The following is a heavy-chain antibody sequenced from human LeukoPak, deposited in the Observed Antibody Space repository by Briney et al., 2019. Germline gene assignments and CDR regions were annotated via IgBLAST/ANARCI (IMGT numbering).Heavy chain of an antibody. CDR3: ARGQPGVAAAGNLDY. CDR1: GFTFSSYA. J-gene: IGHJ4*02. V-gene: IGHV3-33*08. D-gene: IGHD6-13*01. CDR2: IWSDGNNK. Sequence: GGSLRLSCAASGFTFSSYAMGWVRQAPGKGLEWVAIIWSDGNNKYYADSVEGRFTISRDTSKNTLFLQMNSLRAEDTAVYYCARGQPGVAAAGNLDYWGQGTLVTVSS.